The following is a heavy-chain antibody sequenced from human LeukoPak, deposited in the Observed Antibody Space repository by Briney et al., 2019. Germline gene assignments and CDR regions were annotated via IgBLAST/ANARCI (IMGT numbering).Heavy chain of an antibody. CDR1: GFTFIDYS. V-gene: IGHV3-48*04. CDR3: ARDHRYAFDN. CDR2: VGISSGNT. D-gene: IGHD5-12*01. Sequence: PGGSLRLSCAASGFTFIDYSMNWVRQAPGKGLEWISYVGISSGNTKYADSVKGRFTISGDSAKNSVFLQMNSLRVEDTAVYYCARDHRYAFDNWGQETLVTVSS. J-gene: IGHJ4*02.